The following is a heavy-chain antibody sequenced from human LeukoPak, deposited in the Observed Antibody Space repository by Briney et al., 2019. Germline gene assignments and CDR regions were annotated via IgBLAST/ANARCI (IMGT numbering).Heavy chain of an antibody. CDR2: ISSSSSYI. CDR1: GFTFSSYS. CDR3: ARVSGGVTWFGELRPFDY. Sequence: GGSLRLSCAASGFTFSSYSMNWVRQAPGKGLEWVSSISSSSSYIYYADSVKGRFTISRDNAKNSLYLQMNSLRAEDTAVYYCARVSGGVTWFGELRPFDYWGQGTLVTVSS. J-gene: IGHJ4*02. D-gene: IGHD3-10*01. V-gene: IGHV3-21*01.